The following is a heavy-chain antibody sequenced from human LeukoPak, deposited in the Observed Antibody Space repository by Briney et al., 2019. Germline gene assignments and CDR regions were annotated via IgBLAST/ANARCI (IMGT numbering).Heavy chain of an antibody. CDR1: GFPFSTYW. D-gene: IGHD5-12*01. Sequence: GGSLRLSCAASGFPFSTYWMTWVRQAPGKGLEWVANIKEDGSREYYVDSVKGRFTISRDNAKNSLYLQMDSLTAEDTAVYYCARDSPGYGAYVSWGQGTLVSVSS. CDR2: IKEDGSRE. CDR3: ARDSPGYGAYVS. J-gene: IGHJ1*01. V-gene: IGHV3-7*01.